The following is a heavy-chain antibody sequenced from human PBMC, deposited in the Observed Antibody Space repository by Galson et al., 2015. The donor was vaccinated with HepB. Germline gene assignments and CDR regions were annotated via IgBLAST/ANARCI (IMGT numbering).Heavy chain of an antibody. D-gene: IGHD4-11*01. CDR3: AKLLTGGQYYFDY. J-gene: IGHJ4*02. V-gene: IGHV3-23*01. CDR1: GFTFSNYA. Sequence: SLRLSCAASGFTFSNYAVTWVRQAPGKGLEWLSCISSNIATTYYAESVKGRFNIFRDNSKNTLYLQMNSLRVEDTAVYYCAKLLTGGQYYFDYWGQGTLVTVSS. CDR2: ISSNIATT.